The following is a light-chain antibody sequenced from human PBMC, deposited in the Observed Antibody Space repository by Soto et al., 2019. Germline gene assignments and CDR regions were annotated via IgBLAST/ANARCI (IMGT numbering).Light chain of an antibody. CDR3: QQSYSTTWT. CDR1: QPISTN. Sequence: DIQMTQSPSSLSASVGDRVIITCRASQPISTNLNWYQQKPGKAPNLLIYAASSLQSGVPTRFSGSGSGTDFALTISSLQPEDFATYYCQQSYSTTWTLGQGTKVEIK. V-gene: IGKV1-39*01. J-gene: IGKJ1*01. CDR2: AAS.